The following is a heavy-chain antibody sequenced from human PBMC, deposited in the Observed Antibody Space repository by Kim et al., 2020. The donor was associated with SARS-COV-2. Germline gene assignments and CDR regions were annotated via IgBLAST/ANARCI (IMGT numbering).Heavy chain of an antibody. J-gene: IGHJ4*02. Sequence: SETLSLTCTVSGGSISSYYWSWIRQPPGKGLEWIGYIYYSGSTNYNPSLKSRVTISVDTSKNQFSLKLSSVTAADTAVYYCARSRGIQLWLFDYWGQGTLVTVSS. CDR1: GGSISSYY. D-gene: IGHD5-18*01. CDR3: ARSRGIQLWLFDY. CDR2: IYYSGST. V-gene: IGHV4-59*01.